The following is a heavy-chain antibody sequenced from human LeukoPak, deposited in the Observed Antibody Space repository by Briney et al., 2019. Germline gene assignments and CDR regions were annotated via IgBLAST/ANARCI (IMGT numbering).Heavy chain of an antibody. CDR3: ARDSDCSSTSCPNWFDP. D-gene: IGHD2-2*01. CDR1: GYTFTGYY. Sequence: GASVKVSCKASGYTFTGYYMHWVRQAPGQGLEWMGWINPNSGGTNYARKFQGRVTMTRDTSISTAYMELSRLRSDDTAVYYCARDSDCSSTSCPNWFDPWGQGTLVTVSS. CDR2: INPNSGGT. V-gene: IGHV1-2*02. J-gene: IGHJ5*02.